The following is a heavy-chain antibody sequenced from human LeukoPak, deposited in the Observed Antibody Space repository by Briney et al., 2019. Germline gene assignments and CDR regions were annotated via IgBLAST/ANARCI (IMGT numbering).Heavy chain of an antibody. CDR2: INHSGST. CDR1: GGSFSGYY. Sequence: SETLSLTCAVYGGSFSGYYWSWIRQPPGKGLEWIGEINHSGSTNYNPSLKSRVTISVDTSKNQFSLKLSSVTAADTAVYYCAREKWEFDYWGQGTPVTVSS. D-gene: IGHD1-26*01. V-gene: IGHV4-34*01. J-gene: IGHJ4*02. CDR3: AREKWEFDY.